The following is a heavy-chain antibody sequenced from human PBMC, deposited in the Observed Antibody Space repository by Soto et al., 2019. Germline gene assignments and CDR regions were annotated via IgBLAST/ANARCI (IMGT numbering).Heavy chain of an antibody. CDR3: ARGYYDFWSGYYTY. J-gene: IGHJ4*02. Sequence: QVQLVESGGGVVQPGRSLRLSCAASGFTFSSYAMHWVRQAPGKGLEWVAVISYDGSNKYYADSVKGRFTISRDNSKNTLYLQMNRLRAEDTAVYYCARGYYDFWSGYYTYWGQGTLVTVSS. CDR2: ISYDGSNK. CDR1: GFTFSSYA. D-gene: IGHD3-3*01. V-gene: IGHV3-30-3*01.